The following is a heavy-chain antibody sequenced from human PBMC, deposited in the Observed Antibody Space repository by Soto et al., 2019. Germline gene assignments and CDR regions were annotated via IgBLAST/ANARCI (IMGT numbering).Heavy chain of an antibody. V-gene: IGHV4-34*01. J-gene: IGHJ5*02. CDR1: GGSFSGYY. D-gene: IGHD3-3*01. CDR3: ARGVNFWSGYKGWFDP. Sequence: SSETLSLTCAVYGGSFSGYYWSWIRQPPGKGLEWIGEINHSGSTNYNPSLKSRVTISVGTSKNQFSLKLSSVTAADTAVYYCARGVNFWSGYKGWFDPWGQGTLVTVSS. CDR2: INHSGST.